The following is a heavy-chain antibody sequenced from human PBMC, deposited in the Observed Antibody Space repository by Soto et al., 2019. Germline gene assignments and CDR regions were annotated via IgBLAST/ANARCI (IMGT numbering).Heavy chain of an antibody. CDR3: AKDLGGYGGNSGPTNWFDP. V-gene: IGHV3-23*01. CDR1: GFTFSSYA. Sequence: PGGSLRLSCAASGFTFSSYAMSWVRQAPGKGLEWVSAISGSGGSTYYADSVKGRFTISRDNSKNTLYLQMNSLRAEDTAVYYCAKDLGGYGGNSGPTNWFDPWGQGTLVTVSS. CDR2: ISGSGGST. J-gene: IGHJ5*02. D-gene: IGHD4-17*01.